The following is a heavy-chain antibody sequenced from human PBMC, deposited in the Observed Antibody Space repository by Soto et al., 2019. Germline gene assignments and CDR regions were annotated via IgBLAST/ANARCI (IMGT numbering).Heavy chain of an antibody. D-gene: IGHD5-18*01. J-gene: IGHJ4*02. V-gene: IGHV3-23*01. CDR3: AKDIVRYTYGACDY. CDR2: LTGSSSNI. CDR1: GFSFRNYA. Sequence: EVQLLESGGGLVQPGGSLRLSCAASGFSFRNYAMSWVRQAPGKGLEWISTLTGSSSNIYYADSVKGRFAISRDNSRNTLYLQMNSLTAEDTAVYYCAKDIVRYTYGACDYWGQGALVTVSS.